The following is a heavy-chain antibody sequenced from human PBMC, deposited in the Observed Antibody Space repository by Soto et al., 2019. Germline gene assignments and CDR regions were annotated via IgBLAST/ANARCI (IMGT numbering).Heavy chain of an antibody. D-gene: IGHD1-7*01. J-gene: IGHJ3*02. V-gene: IGHV4-34*01. CDR2: INRSGST. CDR3: ARPNRNYVVFDI. CDR1: GGSFSDYY. Sequence: SETLSLTCAVYGGSFSDYYWSWIRQSPGKGLEWIGEINRSGSTKYNPSLKSRVTMSVDRSKTQISLKLSSVTAADTAVYYCARPNRNYVVFDIWGQGTVVTVSS.